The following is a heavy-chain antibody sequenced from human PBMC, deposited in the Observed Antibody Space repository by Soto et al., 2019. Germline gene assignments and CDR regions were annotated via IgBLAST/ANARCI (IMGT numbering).Heavy chain of an antibody. CDR3: AREEQLVSGDNWFDP. CDR1: GGSISSYY. D-gene: IGHD6-13*01. Sequence: SETLSLTCTVSGGSISSYYWSWIRQPPGKGLEWIGYIYYSGSTNYNPSLKSRVTISVDTSKNQFSLKLSSVTAADTAVYYCAREEQLVSGDNWFDPWGQGTLVTVSS. V-gene: IGHV4-59*01. J-gene: IGHJ5*02. CDR2: IYYSGST.